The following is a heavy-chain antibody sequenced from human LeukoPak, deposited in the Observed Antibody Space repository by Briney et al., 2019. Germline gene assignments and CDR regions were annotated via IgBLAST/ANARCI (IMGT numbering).Heavy chain of an antibody. CDR2: IYSGST. Sequence: GGSLRLSCTVSGFTVTSNSMGWVRQAPGKGLEWVSFIYSGSTHYSDSVKGRFTISRDNSKNTLYLQMNSLRAEDTAVYYCARRAGAYSHPYDYWGQGTLVTVSS. D-gene: IGHD4/OR15-4a*01. CDR3: ARRAGAYSHPYDY. CDR1: GFTVTSNS. V-gene: IGHV3-53*01. J-gene: IGHJ4*02.